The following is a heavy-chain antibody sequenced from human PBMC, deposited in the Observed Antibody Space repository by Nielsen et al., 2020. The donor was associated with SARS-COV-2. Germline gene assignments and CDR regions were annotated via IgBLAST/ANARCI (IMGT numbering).Heavy chain of an antibody. J-gene: IGHJ5*02. CDR3: ARETGYCSGGPCYFGWFDP. CDR2: IDWDDDK. D-gene: IGHD2-15*01. CDR1: GVSLTTSGMR. V-gene: IGHV2-70*04. Sequence: SGPTLVKPTQTLTLTCTFSGVSLTTSGMRVSWLRQPPGNALEWLARIDWDDDKFYSTSLKTRLTISKDISKNQVVLTMTNMEPVDTATYFCARETGYCSGGPCYFGWFDPWGQGILVTVSS.